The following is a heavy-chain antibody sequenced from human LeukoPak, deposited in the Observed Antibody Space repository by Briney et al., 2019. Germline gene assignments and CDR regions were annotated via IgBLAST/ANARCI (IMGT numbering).Heavy chain of an antibody. CDR1: GFTFSSSA. J-gene: IGHJ4*02. V-gene: IGHV3-23*01. CDR3: AKDRLAQYYYDSSGFFPLDY. D-gene: IGHD3-22*01. Sequence: GGSLRLSCAASGFTFSSSAMSWVRQAPGKGLEWVSAISNNGGYTYYADSVQGRFTISRDNSKSTLCLQMNSLRAEDTAVYYCAKDRLAQYYYDSSGFFPLDYWSQGTLVTVSS. CDR2: ISNNGGYT.